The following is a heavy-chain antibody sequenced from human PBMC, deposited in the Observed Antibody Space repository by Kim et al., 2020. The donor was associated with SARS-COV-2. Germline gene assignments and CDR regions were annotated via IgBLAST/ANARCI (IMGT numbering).Heavy chain of an antibody. J-gene: IGHJ5*02. Sequence: ADSVKGRFTISRDNSKNTLYLQMNSLRAEDTAVYYCAKDSEIVKGTWFDPWGQGTLVTVSS. D-gene: IGHD3-22*01. CDR3: AKDSEIVKGTWFDP. V-gene: IGHV3-23*01.